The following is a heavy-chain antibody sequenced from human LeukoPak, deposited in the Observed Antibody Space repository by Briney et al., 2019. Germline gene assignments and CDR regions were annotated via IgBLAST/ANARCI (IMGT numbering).Heavy chain of an antibody. Sequence: SETLSLTCAIYGGSFSGYYWSWIRQPPGKGLEWIGEINHSGSTNYNPSLKSRVTISVDTSKNQFSLKLSSVTAADTAVYYCARRGQLGLHYWGQGTLVTVSS. V-gene: IGHV4-34*01. CDR3: ARRGQLGLHY. CDR2: INHSGST. J-gene: IGHJ4*02. D-gene: IGHD6-6*01. CDR1: GGSFSGYY.